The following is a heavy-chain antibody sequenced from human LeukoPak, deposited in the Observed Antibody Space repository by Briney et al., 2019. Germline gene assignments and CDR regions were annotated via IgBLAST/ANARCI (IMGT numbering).Heavy chain of an antibody. J-gene: IGHJ4*02. CDR1: GYTFTSYG. CDR3: ARDPRLFPDSSTNGFDY. D-gene: IGHD2-2*01. Sequence: ASVKVSCKASGYTFTSYGISWVRQAPGQGLEWMGWISAYNGNTNYAQELQGRVTMTTDTSTSTAYMELRSLRSDDTAVYYCARDPRLFPDSSTNGFDYWGQGTLVTVSS. CDR2: ISAYNGNT. V-gene: IGHV1-18*01.